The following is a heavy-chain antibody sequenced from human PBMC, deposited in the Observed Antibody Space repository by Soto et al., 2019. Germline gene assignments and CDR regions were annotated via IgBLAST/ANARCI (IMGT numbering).Heavy chain of an antibody. J-gene: IGHJ6*03. CDR1: GDSFNDYY. CDR3: ARESGGATATLDYYYFYMDV. CDR2: INPNGGVT. Sequence: QVQLVQSGAEVRKPGASVTVSCRSSGDSFNDYYIHWVRQAPGQGFEWMGWINPNGGVTKYAPKLQGWVSMTRDTSIRTVYMQLSRLRSDDTAVYYCARESGGATATLDYYYFYMDVWGTGTTVTVSS. D-gene: IGHD5-12*01. V-gene: IGHV1-2*04.